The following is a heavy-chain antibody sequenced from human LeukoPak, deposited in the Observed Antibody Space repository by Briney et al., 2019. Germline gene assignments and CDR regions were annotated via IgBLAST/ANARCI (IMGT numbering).Heavy chain of an antibody. J-gene: IGHJ6*03. V-gene: IGHV3-53*01. CDR2: IYSAGSGGYT. CDR3: AKRELELDDRGSYYYYYMDV. CDR1: GFTVTYNY. Sequence: GGSLRLSCAASGFTVTYNYMSWVRQAPGKGLEWVSVIYSAGSGGYTYYADSVKGRFTISRDNSKNTLYLQMNSLRAEDTAVYYCAKRELELDDRGSYYYYYMDVWGKGTTVTVSS. D-gene: IGHD1-7*01.